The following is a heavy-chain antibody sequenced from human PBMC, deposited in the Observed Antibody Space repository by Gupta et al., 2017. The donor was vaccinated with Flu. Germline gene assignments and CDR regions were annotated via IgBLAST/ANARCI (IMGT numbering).Heavy chain of an antibody. CDR2: IYPGDGDT. Sequence: MPGKGLEWMGVIYPGDGDTRYNPSFQGHVTISIDTSIDAAYLQWSSLKTSDTAMYYCAGDFREVDWWKNGGGNGAFDVWGQGTLVTVSS. V-gene: IGHV5-51*01. J-gene: IGHJ3*01. D-gene: IGHD2-8*02. CDR3: AGDFREVDWWKNGGGNGAFDV.